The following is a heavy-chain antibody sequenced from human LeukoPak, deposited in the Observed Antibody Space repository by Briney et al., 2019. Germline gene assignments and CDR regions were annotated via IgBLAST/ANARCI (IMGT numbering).Heavy chain of an antibody. D-gene: IGHD3-16*02. V-gene: IGHV5-51*01. CDR1: GYSFTNYW. CDR2: IYPGDSDT. J-gene: IGHJ3*02. CDR3: ARSRAETVPVWGSYRHHDAFDI. Sequence: GESLKISCKGSGYSFTNYWIGWVRQMPGKGLEWMGIIYPGDSDTTYKPSFQGQVTISADKSISTAYLQWSSLKASDTAMYYCARSRAETVPVWGSYRHHDAFDIRGQGTMVTVSS.